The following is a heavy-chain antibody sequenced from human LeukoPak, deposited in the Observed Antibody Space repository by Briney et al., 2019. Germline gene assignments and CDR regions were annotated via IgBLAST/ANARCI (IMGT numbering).Heavy chain of an antibody. D-gene: IGHD2-2*01. J-gene: IGHJ5*02. CDR3: ARSEDYASNWYGN. V-gene: IGHV4-4*02. CDR2: IYHSGST. CDR1: GVSMSSSNW. Sequence: PSETLSLTCTVSGVSMSSSNWWSWVRQPPRKGLEWIGEIYHSGSTNYNPSLKSRVTISVDKSRNQFSLKLRSVTAADTAVYYCARSEDYASNWYGNWGQGTLVTVSS.